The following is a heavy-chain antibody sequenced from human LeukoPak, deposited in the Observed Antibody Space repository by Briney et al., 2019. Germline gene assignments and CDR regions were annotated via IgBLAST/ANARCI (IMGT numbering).Heavy chain of an antibody. CDR1: GYTFTGYY. D-gene: IGHD3-16*01. CDR2: INPNSGGT. CDR3: AKDYGGPSWFGGIDS. J-gene: IGHJ4*02. V-gene: IGHV1-2*02. Sequence: ASVKVSFKASGYTFTGYYMHWVRQAPGQGLEWMGWINPNSGGTNYAHKFQGRVTMTRDTSISTVYMELSRLRSDDTATYYCAKDYGGPSWFGGIDSWGQGTLVTVSS.